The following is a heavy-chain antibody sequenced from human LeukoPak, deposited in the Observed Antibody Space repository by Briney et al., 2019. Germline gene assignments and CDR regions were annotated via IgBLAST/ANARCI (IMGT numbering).Heavy chain of an antibody. CDR2: ISSSSSYI. Sequence: GGSLRLSCAASGFSFNNYGMQWVRQAPGKGLEWVSSISSSSSYIYYADSVKGRFTISRDNAKNSLYLQMNSLRAEDTAVYYCARDPGIVVVPAARGAFDIRGQGTMVTVSS. CDR1: GFSFNNYG. J-gene: IGHJ3*02. D-gene: IGHD2-2*01. V-gene: IGHV3-21*01. CDR3: ARDPGIVVVPAARGAFDI.